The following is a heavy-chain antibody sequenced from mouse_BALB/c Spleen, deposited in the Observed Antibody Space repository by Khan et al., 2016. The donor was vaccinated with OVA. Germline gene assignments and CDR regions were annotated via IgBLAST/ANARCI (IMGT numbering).Heavy chain of an antibody. Sequence: VQLKQSGAELVKPAASLKLSCTASGYNIKDIYIHWVKQRPEKGLERIRRTDPANGNTKYDPKFQGKATITADTCSNTAYLQLNSLTSEDTAVYYCRISTINAWGQGTTLTVSS. V-gene: IGHV14-3*02. CDR1: GYNIKDIY. CDR3: RISTINA. CDR2: TDPANGNT. J-gene: IGHJ2*01.